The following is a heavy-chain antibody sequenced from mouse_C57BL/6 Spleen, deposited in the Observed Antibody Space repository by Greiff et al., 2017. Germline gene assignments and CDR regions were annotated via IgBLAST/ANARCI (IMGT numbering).Heavy chain of an antibody. J-gene: IGHJ4*01. Sequence: VQLQQSGPGLVQPSQSLSITCTVSGFSLTSYGVHWVRQSPGKGLEWLGVIWSGGSTAYNAAFISRLSISKDNSNSQVFFKMNSLRADDTAIYSCARPWGSRYAMDYWGQGTSVTVSS. CDR1: GFSLTSYG. V-gene: IGHV2-2*01. CDR3: ARPWGSRYAMDY. CDR2: IWSGGST.